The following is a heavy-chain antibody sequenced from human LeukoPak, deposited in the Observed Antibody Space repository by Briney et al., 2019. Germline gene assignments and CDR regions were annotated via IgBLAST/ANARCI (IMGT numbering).Heavy chain of an antibody. CDR1: VGTFISYA. J-gene: IGHJ2*01. CDR2: IIPIFGTA. Sequence: ASVNVSCKASVGTFISYAISWVRQAPGQGLEWMGGIIPIFGTANYAQKFQGRVTITTDESTSTAYMELSSLRSEDTAVYYCARRPYYYDSSGLHWYFDLWGRGTLVTVSS. D-gene: IGHD3-22*01. V-gene: IGHV1-69*05. CDR3: ARRPYYYDSSGLHWYFDL.